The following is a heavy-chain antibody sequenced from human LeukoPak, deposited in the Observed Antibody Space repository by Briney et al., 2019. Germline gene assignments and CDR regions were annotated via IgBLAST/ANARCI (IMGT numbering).Heavy chain of an antibody. D-gene: IGHD2-15*01. J-gene: IGHJ4*02. V-gene: IGHV1-18*01. CDR1: GYTFTSYG. CDR2: FSAYNANT. CDR3: ARGPYCSGGSCYSQYFDY. Sequence: ASVKVSCKASGYTFTSYGISWVRQAPGQGLEGMRWFSAYNANTKYAQKLQGRVSMTTDTSTSTSYMELRSLRSDDTAVYYCARGPYCSGGSCYSQYFDYWGQGTLVTVSS.